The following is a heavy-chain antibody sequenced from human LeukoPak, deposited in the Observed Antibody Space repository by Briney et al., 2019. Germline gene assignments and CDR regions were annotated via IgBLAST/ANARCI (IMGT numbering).Heavy chain of an antibody. CDR2: ISSNGSPI. Sequence: PGGSLRLSCAASGFTFSSYEMNWVRQAPGKGLEWVSYISSNGSPIFYADSVKGRFTISRDNAKNSLSLLMNSLRAEDTAVYYCARRTAASGRVYYAMDAWGQGTTVTVSS. J-gene: IGHJ6*02. CDR3: ARRTAASGRVYYAMDA. CDR1: GFTFSSYE. D-gene: IGHD6-13*01. V-gene: IGHV3-48*03.